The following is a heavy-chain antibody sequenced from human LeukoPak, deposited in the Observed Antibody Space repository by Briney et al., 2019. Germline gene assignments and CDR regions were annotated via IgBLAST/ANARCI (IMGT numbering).Heavy chain of an antibody. Sequence: GGSLRLSCAASGFIFSDYYMTWIRQAPGKGLEWVSYVTSSGGHMYYADSAKGRFTISRDNAKNSLDLQMNSLRAEDTAVYYCARGARWGDIDYWGQGTLVTVSS. V-gene: IGHV3-11*01. J-gene: IGHJ4*02. CDR2: VTSSGGHM. CDR1: GFIFSDYY. CDR3: ARGARWGDIDY. D-gene: IGHD3-16*01.